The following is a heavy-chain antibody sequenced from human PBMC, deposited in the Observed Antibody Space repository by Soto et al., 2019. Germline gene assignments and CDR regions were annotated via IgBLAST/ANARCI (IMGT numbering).Heavy chain of an antibody. Sequence: QVQLVQSGAEVKKPGSSVKVSCKASGGTFSSYTISWVRQAPGQGLEWMGRIIPILGIANYAQKFQGRVTITADKSTSTGYMELSSLRSEDTAVYYCASLYYDSSGYPPFDYWGQGTLVTVSS. CDR3: ASLYYDSSGYPPFDY. CDR1: GGTFSSYT. CDR2: IIPILGIA. D-gene: IGHD3-22*01. V-gene: IGHV1-69*02. J-gene: IGHJ4*02.